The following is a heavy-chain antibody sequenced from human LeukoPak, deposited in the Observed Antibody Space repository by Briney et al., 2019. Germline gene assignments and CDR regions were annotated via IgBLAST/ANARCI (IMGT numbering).Heavy chain of an antibody. Sequence: GESLKISCXGSGYSFTSYWIGWVRQMPGKGLEWMGIIYPGDSDTRYSPSFQGRVTISADKSISTAYLQWSSLKASDTAMHYCAGPIVVVPAAILGAFDIWGQGTMVTVSS. V-gene: IGHV5-51*01. CDR1: GYSFTSYW. CDR2: IYPGDSDT. CDR3: AGPIVVVPAAILGAFDI. D-gene: IGHD2-2*02. J-gene: IGHJ3*02.